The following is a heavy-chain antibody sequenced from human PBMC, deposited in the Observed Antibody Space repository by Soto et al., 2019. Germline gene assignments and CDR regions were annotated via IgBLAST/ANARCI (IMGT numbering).Heavy chain of an antibody. CDR3: ARLRFYCSGGSCYRNDFEY. Sequence: SETLSLTCAVYGGSFSGYYWSWIRQPPGKGLEWIGEINHSGSTNYNPSLKSRVTISVDTSKNQFSLKLSSVTAADTAVYYCARLRFYCSGGSCYRNDFEYWGQGTLVTVSS. D-gene: IGHD2-15*01. CDR2: INHSGST. V-gene: IGHV4-34*01. CDR1: GGSFSGYY. J-gene: IGHJ4*02.